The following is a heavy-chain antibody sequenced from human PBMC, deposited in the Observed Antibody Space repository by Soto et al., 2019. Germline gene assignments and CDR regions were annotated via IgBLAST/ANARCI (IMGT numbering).Heavy chain of an antibody. CDR1: GGSISSVGYS. CDR3: ATAGGLGAVAADY. D-gene: IGHD6-19*01. Sequence: QLQLQESGSGLVKPSQTLSLTCAVSGGSISSVGYSWSWIRQPPGKGLEWIGYIYHSGSTYYNPSPKSRVTISVDRSKNQFSPKLSSVTAADTAVYYCATAGGLGAVAADYWGQGTLVTVSS. V-gene: IGHV4-30-2*01. J-gene: IGHJ4*02. CDR2: IYHSGST.